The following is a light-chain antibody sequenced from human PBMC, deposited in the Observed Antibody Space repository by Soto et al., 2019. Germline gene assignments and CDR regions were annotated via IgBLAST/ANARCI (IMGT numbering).Light chain of an antibody. CDR1: SSDVGAYNY. J-gene: IGLJ1*01. Sequence: QSALTQPVSVSGSPGQSITISCSGTSSDVGAYNYVSWYQQHPDKAPKLMIYEVTTRPSGVSDRFSGSKSGNTASLTISGLQAEDEADYHCISYSSNSTLYVFGTGSKLTVL. CDR3: ISYSSNSTLYV. V-gene: IGLV2-14*01. CDR2: EVT.